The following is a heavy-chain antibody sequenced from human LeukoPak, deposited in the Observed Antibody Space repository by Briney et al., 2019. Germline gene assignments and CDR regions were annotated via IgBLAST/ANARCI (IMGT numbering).Heavy chain of an antibody. CDR3: ARISMILRSGYGGYYFDY. CDR1: GGSISSGDYY. CDR2: IYTSGST. Sequence: SETLSLTCTVSGGSISSGDYYWSWIRQPPGKGLEWIGRIYTSGSTNYNPSLKSRVTMSVDTSKNQFSLKLSSVTAADTAVYYCARISMILRSGYGGYYFDYWGQGTLVTVSS. J-gene: IGHJ4*02. V-gene: IGHV4-61*02. D-gene: IGHD5-12*01.